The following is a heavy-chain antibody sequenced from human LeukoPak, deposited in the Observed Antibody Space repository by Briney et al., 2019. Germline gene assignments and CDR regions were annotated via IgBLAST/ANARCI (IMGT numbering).Heavy chain of an antibody. CDR3: ANPPYGSGSLFDY. V-gene: IGHV3-30*02. CDR2: IRYDGSNK. CDR1: GFTFSSYG. D-gene: IGHD3-10*01. Sequence: GGSLRLSCAASGFTFSSYGMHWVRQAPGKGLEWVAFIRYDGSNKYYADSVKGRFTISRDNSKNTLYLQMNSLRAEDTAVYYCANPPYGSGSLFDYWGQGTLVTVSS. J-gene: IGHJ4*02.